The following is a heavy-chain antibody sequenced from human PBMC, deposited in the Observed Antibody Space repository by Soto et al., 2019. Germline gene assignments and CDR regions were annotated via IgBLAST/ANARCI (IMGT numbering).Heavy chain of an antibody. J-gene: IGHJ4*02. CDR3: AKDLDGGRVGATVLDY. Sequence: EVQVLESGGGLVQPGGSLRLACAASGFTFSSYAMRWVRQAPGKGLEWVSAISGSGGSTYYADSVKGRFTISRDNSKNTLYLQMNSLRAEDTAVYYCAKDLDGGRVGATVLDYWGQGTLVTVSS. CDR1: GFTFSSYA. CDR2: ISGSGGST. D-gene: IGHD1-26*01. V-gene: IGHV3-23*01.